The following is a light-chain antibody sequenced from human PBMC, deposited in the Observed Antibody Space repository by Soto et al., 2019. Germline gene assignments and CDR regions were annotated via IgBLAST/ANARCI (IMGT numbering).Light chain of an antibody. CDR1: SSDVGGYNY. Sequence: QSALTQPASVSGSPGQSITISRTETSSDVGGYNYVSWYQQHPGKAPKLMIYDVSNRPSGVSNRFSGSRSGNTASLTISGLQAEDEADYYCSSYTTSSTLVVFGGGTKLTVL. V-gene: IGLV2-14*01. CDR3: SSYTTSSTLVV. CDR2: DVS. J-gene: IGLJ2*01.